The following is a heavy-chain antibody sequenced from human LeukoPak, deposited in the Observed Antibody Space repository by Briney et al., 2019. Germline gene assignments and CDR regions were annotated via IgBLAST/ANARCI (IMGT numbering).Heavy chain of an antibody. CDR2: ISSSSSYI. CDR1: GFTFSSYS. Sequence: GGSLRLSCAASGFTFSSYSMNWVRPATGKGLEWVSSISSSSSYIYYADSVKGRFTISRDNAKNSLYLQMTSLRAEDTAVYYCARVGYSAYTAFDYWGQGTLVTVSS. D-gene: IGHD5-12*01. CDR3: ARVGYSAYTAFDY. J-gene: IGHJ4*02. V-gene: IGHV3-21*01.